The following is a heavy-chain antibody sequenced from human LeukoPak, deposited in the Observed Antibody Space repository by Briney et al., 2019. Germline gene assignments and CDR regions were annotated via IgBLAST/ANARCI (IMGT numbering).Heavy chain of an antibody. D-gene: IGHD3-10*01. CDR1: GGSFSGYY. CDR3: ARGSGVPRGLFDY. Sequence: SETLSLTCAVYGGSFSGYYWSWIRQPPGKGLEWIGEINHSGSTNYNPSLKSRFTISVDTSKNQFSLKLSSVTAADTAVYYCARGSGVPRGLFDYWGQGTLVTVSS. CDR2: INHSGST. V-gene: IGHV4-34*01. J-gene: IGHJ4*02.